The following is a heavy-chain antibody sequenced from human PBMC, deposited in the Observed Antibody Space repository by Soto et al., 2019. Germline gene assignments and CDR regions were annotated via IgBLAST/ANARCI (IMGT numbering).Heavy chain of an antibody. V-gene: IGHV3-23*01. J-gene: IGHJ4*02. D-gene: IGHD3-3*01. CDR2: ISGSGGST. CDR1: GFTFSSYA. Sequence: PGGSLRLSCAASGFTFSSYAMSWVRQAPGKGLEWVSAISGSGGSTYYADSVKGRFTISRDNSKNTLYLQMNSLRAEDTAVYYCAKDRAIFGVVIIGRYFDYWGQGTLVTVSS. CDR3: AKDRAIFGVVIIGRYFDY.